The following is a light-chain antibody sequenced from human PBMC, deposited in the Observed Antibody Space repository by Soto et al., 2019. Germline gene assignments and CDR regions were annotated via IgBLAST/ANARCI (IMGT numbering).Light chain of an antibody. CDR1: QDISNY. J-gene: IGKJ5*01. CDR2: DAS. V-gene: IGKV1-33*01. CDR3: QQYDNIPT. Sequence: DIQMTQSPSSLSASVGDRVTITCQASQDISNYLNWYQQKPGKAPKLLIYDASNLETGVPSRLSGSGSGTDFTFTISSMKPEDIATYYCQQYDNIPTFGQGTRLEIK.